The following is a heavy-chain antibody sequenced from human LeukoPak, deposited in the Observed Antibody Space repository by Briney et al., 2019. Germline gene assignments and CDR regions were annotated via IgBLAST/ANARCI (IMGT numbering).Heavy chain of an antibody. J-gene: IGHJ6*03. Sequence: AASVKVSCKASGYTFTSYDINWVRQATGQGLEWMGWMNPNSGNTGYAQKFQGRVTITRNTSISTAYMELSSLRSEDTAVYYCARGHMVRGVINYYYYYMDVWGKGTTVTVSS. CDR1: GYTFTSYD. CDR3: ARGHMVRGVINYYYYYMDV. CDR2: MNPNSGNT. D-gene: IGHD3-10*01. V-gene: IGHV1-8*03.